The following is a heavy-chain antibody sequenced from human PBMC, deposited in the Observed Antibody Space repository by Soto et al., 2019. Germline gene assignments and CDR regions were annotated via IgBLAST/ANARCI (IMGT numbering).Heavy chain of an antibody. V-gene: IGHV3-53*01. D-gene: IGHD1-26*01. CDR1: GINVRNNY. J-gene: IGHJ4*02. CDR2: IYSSSSP. CDR3: ARGIVGGTFFDN. Sequence: EVQLVESGGGLIEPGGSLRLSCAASGINVRNNYMHWVRQAPGKGLEWVALIYSSSSPYYVDSVKGRFTISSDNSDRTLFLEMNGLRGEDTAIYYCARGIVGGTFFDNWGQGTLVTVSP.